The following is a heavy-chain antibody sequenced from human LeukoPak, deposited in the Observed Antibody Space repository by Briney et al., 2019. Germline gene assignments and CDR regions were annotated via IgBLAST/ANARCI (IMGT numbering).Heavy chain of an antibody. D-gene: IGHD3-22*01. V-gene: IGHV2-70*04. CDR3: ATDSPDAFDI. CDR2: IDWDDDK. CDR1: GFSLSTSGMR. J-gene: IGHJ3*02. Sequence: SGPALVKPTRTLTLTCTFSGFSLSTSGMRVSWIRQPPGKALEWLARIDWDDDKFYSTSLKTRLTISKDTSKNQVVLTMTNMDPVDTATYYCATDSPDAFDIWGQGTMVTVSS.